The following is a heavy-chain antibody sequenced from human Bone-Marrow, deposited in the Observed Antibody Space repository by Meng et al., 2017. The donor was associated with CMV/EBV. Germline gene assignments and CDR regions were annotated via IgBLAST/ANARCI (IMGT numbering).Heavy chain of an antibody. J-gene: IGHJ4*02. CDR1: GFTFTNYA. CDR3: ARALRSSGPS. V-gene: IGHV3-23*01. CDR2: ISGSGGST. D-gene: IGHD6-19*01. Sequence: GESLKISCAASGFTFTNYAMSWVRQTPGKGLEWVSAISGSGGSTYYTDSARGRFTISRDNSKNTLYLQIDSLRTEDTSVYYCARALRSSGPSWGQGTLVTVSS.